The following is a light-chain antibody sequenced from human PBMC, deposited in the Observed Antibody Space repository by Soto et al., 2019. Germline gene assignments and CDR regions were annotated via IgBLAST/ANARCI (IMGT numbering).Light chain of an antibody. V-gene: IGKV3-20*01. CDR2: CAS. CDR3: QQYGSSRT. J-gene: IGKJ1*01. CDR1: QSVSSSY. Sequence: IGLTQSPGTLSLSPWERGTLSFMAIQSVSSSYLAWYQHKPGQAPRLLIYCASSRATGIPDRFSGSGSGTDFTLTISRLEPEDFAVYYCQQYGSSRTFGQGTKVDIK.